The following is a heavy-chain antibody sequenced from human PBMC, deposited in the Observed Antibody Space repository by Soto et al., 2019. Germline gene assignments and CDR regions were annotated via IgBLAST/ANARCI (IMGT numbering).Heavy chain of an antibody. J-gene: IGHJ3*01. V-gene: IGHV3-23*01. D-gene: IGHD3-3*01. CDR2: TSGNGGDT. CDR1: GFDYGRFA. Sequence: QLFESGGGLVQPGGSLRLSCVASGFDYGRFAMTWVRQAPGKGLEWVSGTSGNGGDTYYVDSVRGRFTISRDNPKNTLYLQMNRPRVEDTDVYYCAKIYDFWSRHHDSFDVWGQGTSVTVSS. CDR3: AKIYDFWSRHHDSFDV.